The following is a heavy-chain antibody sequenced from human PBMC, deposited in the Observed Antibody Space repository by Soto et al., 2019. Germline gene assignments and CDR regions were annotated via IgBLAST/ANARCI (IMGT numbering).Heavy chain of an antibody. CDR2: INRHGGST. J-gene: IGHJ4*02. V-gene: IGHV3-20*04. CDR1: GFPFDDYG. D-gene: IGHD4-17*01. Sequence: EVQLVESGGGAVRPGGSLRLSCAASGFPFDDYGMSWVRQAPGKGLEWVSGINRHGGSTGYADSVKGRFTISRDNAKNSLHLHMNSLRAEDTAFYYCARTPGYYGDFFDYWGQGTLVTDSA. CDR3: ARTPGYYGDFFDY.